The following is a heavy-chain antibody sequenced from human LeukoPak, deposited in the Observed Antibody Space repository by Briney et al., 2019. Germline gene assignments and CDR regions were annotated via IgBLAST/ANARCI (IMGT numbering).Heavy chain of an antibody. CDR1: GFTFSSYS. V-gene: IGHV3-21*01. CDR3: ARDYGLRSMPPYFDY. Sequence: GGSLRLSCAASGFTFSSYSMNWVRQAPGKGLEWVSSISSSSSYIYYADSVKGRFTISRDNAKNSLYLQMNSLRAEDTAVYYCARDYGLRSMPPYFDYWGQGTLVTVSS. J-gene: IGHJ4*02. D-gene: IGHD3-16*01. CDR2: ISSSSSYI.